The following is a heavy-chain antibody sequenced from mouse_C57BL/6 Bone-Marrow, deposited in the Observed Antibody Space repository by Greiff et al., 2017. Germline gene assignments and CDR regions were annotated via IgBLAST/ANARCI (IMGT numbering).Heavy chain of an antibody. Sequence: EVMLVESGGDLVKPGGSLKLSCAASGFTFSSYGMSWVRQTPDKRLEWVATISSGGSYTYYPDSVKGRVTISRDKAKNTLYLQMSSLKSEDTAMYFCARRGDGRDWYFDVWGTGTTVTVSS. V-gene: IGHV5-6*02. CDR3: ARRGDGRDWYFDV. CDR2: ISSGGSYT. CDR1: GFTFSSYG. J-gene: IGHJ1*03.